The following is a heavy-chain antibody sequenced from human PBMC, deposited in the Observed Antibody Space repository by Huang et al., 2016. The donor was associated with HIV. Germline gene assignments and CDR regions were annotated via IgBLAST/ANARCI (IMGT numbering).Heavy chain of an antibody. CDR3: ARDHWYPLQNWFDL. Sequence: QVELVQSGAEVKRPGASVRVSCKAAGYIFTKYGINWVSQAPGQGLEWMGWISAYNGNTKYAEKFQGRVTLTRDTSATTAYMELRDVTSADTAVYYCARDHWYPLQNWFDLWGQGTLVTVSS. CDR2: ISAYNGNT. D-gene: IGHD1-1*01. V-gene: IGHV1-18*01. J-gene: IGHJ5*01. CDR1: GYIFTKYG.